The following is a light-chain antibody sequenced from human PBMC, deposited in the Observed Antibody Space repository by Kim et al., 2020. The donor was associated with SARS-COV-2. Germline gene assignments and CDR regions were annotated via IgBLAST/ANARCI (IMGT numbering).Light chain of an antibody. CDR3: NSRDSNDNVV. V-gene: IGLV3-19*01. CDR1: SLRGYY. CDR2: GKN. J-gene: IGLJ2*01. Sequence: SSELTQDPAVSVALGQTVRITCQGDSLRGYYATWYQQKPGQAPIVVIYGKNNRPPGIPDRFSGSSSGNTASLTITGTQAGDEADYYCNSRDSNDNVVFGGGTQLTVL.